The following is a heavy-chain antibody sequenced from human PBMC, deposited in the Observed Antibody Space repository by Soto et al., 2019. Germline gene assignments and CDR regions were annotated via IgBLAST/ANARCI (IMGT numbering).Heavy chain of an antibody. CDR3: AREPRSYSGAHLDH. CDR2: VSYDGTKT. D-gene: IGHD6-19*01. V-gene: IGHV3-33*05. CDR1: GFTFKNYG. Sequence: PLRLSCVGSGFTFKNYGMHWVRQAPGKGLEWLAVVSYDGTKTMYTDSVKWRISISRDNARNTLFLQMDSLTAEDTALYDCAREPRSYSGAHLDHWGQGTRVTVSS. J-gene: IGHJ4*02.